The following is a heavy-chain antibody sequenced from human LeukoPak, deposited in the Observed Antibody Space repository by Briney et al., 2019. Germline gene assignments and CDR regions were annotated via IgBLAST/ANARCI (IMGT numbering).Heavy chain of an antibody. CDR3: ARATAENDH. CDR1: GYTFTGYY. J-gene: IGHJ4*02. V-gene: IGHV1-2*02. CDR2: INTKTGGT. Sequence: GASVKVSCKASGYTFTGYYMHWGRQAPGQGLEWMGWINTKTGGTSYAQKFQGRVTMTRDTSISTINMELTRLTSDDTAVYYCARATAENDHWGQGNLVTVSS. D-gene: IGHD1-14*01.